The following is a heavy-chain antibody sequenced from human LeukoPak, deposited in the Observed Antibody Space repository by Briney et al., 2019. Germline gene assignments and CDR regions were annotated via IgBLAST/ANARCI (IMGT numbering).Heavy chain of an antibody. D-gene: IGHD4-17*01. Sequence: ASVKVSCKASGYTFTSYGISWVRQAPGQGLEWMGWINPNSGGTNYAQKFQGRVTMTRDTSISTAYMELSRLRSDDTAVYYCARENYGDYAPGAFDIWGQGTMVTVSS. CDR3: ARENYGDYAPGAFDI. V-gene: IGHV1-2*02. J-gene: IGHJ3*02. CDR1: GYTFTSYG. CDR2: INPNSGGT.